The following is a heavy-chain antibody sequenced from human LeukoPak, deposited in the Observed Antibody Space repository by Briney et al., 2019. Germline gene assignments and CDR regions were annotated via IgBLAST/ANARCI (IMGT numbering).Heavy chain of an antibody. CDR3: ARGLRDYYMDV. CDR2: ISSSISYI. V-gene: IGHV3-21*01. Sequence: GGSLRLSCAASGFTFSSYSMNWVRQAPGKGLEWVSSISSSISYIYYADSVKGRFTISRDNAKNSLYLQMNSLRAEDTAVYYCARGLRDYYMDVWGKGITVTVSS. CDR1: GFTFSSYS. J-gene: IGHJ6*03.